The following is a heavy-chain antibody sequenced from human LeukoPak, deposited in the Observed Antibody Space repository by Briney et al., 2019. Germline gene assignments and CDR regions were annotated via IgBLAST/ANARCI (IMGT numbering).Heavy chain of an antibody. V-gene: IGHV4-30-2*06. J-gene: IGHJ4*02. D-gene: IGHD4-23*01. CDR1: GGSISSGGDS. CDR3: ARAHAGGTSFDY. Sequence: SETLSLTCAVSGGSISSGGDSWSWIRQSPGKGLEWIGYIYHSGSTYYNPSLRSRVTISVDRSKNQFSLKLNSVTAADTAVYYCARAHAGGTSFDYWGQGTLVTVSS. CDR2: IYHSGST.